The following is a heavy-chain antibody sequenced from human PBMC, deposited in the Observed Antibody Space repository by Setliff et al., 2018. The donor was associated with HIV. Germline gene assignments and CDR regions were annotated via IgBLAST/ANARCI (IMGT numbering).Heavy chain of an antibody. J-gene: IGHJ4*02. CDR3: ARKVGGDFDY. D-gene: IGHD2-2*01. CDR2: INHSGIT. Sequence: GGSFVDFYWSWIRQPPGKGLECIGEINHSGITNYNPSLKSRVTISVDTSKNQFSLKLSSLTAADTAVYFCARKVGGDFDYWGQGTLVTVSS. CDR1: GGSFVDFY. V-gene: IGHV4-34*01.